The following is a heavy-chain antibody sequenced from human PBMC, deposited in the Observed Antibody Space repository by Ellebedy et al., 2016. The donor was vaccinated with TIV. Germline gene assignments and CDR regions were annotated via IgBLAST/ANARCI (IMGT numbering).Heavy chain of an antibody. J-gene: IGHJ4*02. CDR2: ISKNSGSV. CDR3: ARSYYGSESPDY. Sequence: SLKISCAASGFKFGDYYMYWVRQAPGKGLELVSGISKNSGSVGYADPVKGRFTISRDNAKNSLYLQMNSLKGEDTAMYYCARSYYGSESPDYWGQGTLVTVSS. CDR1: GFKFGDYY. D-gene: IGHD3-10*01. V-gene: IGHV3-9*01.